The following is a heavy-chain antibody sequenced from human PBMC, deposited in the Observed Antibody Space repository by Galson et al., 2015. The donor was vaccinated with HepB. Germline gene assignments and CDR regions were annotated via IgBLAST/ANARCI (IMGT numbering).Heavy chain of an antibody. CDR3: ARARYSNSPPDL. J-gene: IGHJ5*02. D-gene: IGHD4-11*01. V-gene: IGHV1-18*01. Sequence: SVKVSCKASGYSFSKFGISWVRQAPGQGLEWMGWIGGYNGNANYAQKLQGRVTMTTDTSTSTAYMELRSLRSDDTAVYHRARARYSNSPPDLWGQGILVTVSS. CDR2: IGGYNGNA. CDR1: GYSFSKFG.